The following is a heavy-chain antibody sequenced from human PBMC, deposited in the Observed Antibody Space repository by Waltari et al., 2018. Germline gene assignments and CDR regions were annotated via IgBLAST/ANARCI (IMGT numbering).Heavy chain of an antibody. D-gene: IGHD2-21*01. V-gene: IGHV4-38-2*02. CDR1: GYSISSGYY. CDR3: ARDPTYSYYFDY. Sequence: QVQLQESGPGLVKPSETLSLTCTVSGYSISSGYYWGWIRQPPGKGLSWIGSIYHSGSTYYNPSLKSRVTISVDTSKNQFSLKRSSVTAADTAVYYCARDPTYSYYFDYWGQGTLVTVSS. CDR2: IYHSGST. J-gene: IGHJ4*02.